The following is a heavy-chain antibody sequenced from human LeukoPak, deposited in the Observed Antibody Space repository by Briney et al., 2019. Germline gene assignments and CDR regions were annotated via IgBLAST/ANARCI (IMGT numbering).Heavy chain of an antibody. D-gene: IGHD3-22*01. Sequence: PGGSLRLSCAASGFTFSSYSMNRVRQAPGKGLEWVSSISSSSSYIYYADSVKGRFTISRDNAKNSLYLQMNSLRAEDTAVYYCARDGLYYDSSGYWCDYWGQGTLVTVSS. CDR1: GFTFSSYS. CDR2: ISSSSSYI. V-gene: IGHV3-21*01. J-gene: IGHJ4*02. CDR3: ARDGLYYDSSGYWCDY.